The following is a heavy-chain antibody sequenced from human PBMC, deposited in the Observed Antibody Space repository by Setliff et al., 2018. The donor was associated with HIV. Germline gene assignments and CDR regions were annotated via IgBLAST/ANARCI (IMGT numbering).Heavy chain of an antibody. CDR3: GRDRAAGAPQYYFDY. CDR2: INPNSGGT. Sequence: ASVKVSCKASGYTFTGYYMHWVRQAPGQGLEWMGWINPNSGGTNYAQKFQGRVTTTRDTSNSTAYMELSRLRSDDTAVYYCGRDRAAGAPQYYFDYWGQGTLVAVSS. V-gene: IGHV1-2*02. CDR1: GYTFTGYY. D-gene: IGHD6-13*01. J-gene: IGHJ4*02.